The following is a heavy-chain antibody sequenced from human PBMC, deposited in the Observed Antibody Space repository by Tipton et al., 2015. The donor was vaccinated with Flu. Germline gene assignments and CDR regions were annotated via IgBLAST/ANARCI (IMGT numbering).Heavy chain of an antibody. Sequence: LRLSCTAFGGSISSYYWSWIRRPAGKGLEWIGRIYTSGSTNYNPSRKSRVTMSVDTSKNQFSLKLSSVTAADTAVYYCARDRASGYDWNWFDPWGQGTLVTVSS. CDR3: ARDRASGYDWNWFDP. J-gene: IGHJ5*02. D-gene: IGHD5-12*01. CDR2: IYTSGST. V-gene: IGHV4-4*07. CDR1: GGSISSYY.